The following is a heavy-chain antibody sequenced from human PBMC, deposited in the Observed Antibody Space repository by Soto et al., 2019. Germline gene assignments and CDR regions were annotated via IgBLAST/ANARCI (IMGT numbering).Heavy chain of an antibody. CDR3: ARDAGSGGYYPFDY. J-gene: IGHJ4*02. CDR1: GYTFTSYA. CDR2: TSAYNGNT. D-gene: IGHD3-10*01. V-gene: IGHV1-18*01. Sequence: QVPLVQSGAEVKKPGASVKVSCKASGYTFTSYAINWVRQAPGQGLEWMGWTSAYNGNTIYAQKLQDRVTMTTDTSASTAYMERRSLRSADTAVYYCARDAGSGGYYPFDYWGQGNLVTVSS.